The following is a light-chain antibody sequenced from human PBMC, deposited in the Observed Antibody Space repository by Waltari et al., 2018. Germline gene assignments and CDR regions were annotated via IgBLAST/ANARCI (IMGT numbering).Light chain of an antibody. V-gene: IGLV1-47*01. CDR3: AARDDSLSAPVF. Sequence: QSVLTQPPSASGTPGQRVTISCSGSSSDIGSKYVYWYQQLPGTAPKLLIYRNTQRPPGIPARCSAAKAGTSASLAISGLRAEDEADYYCAARDDSLSAPVFFGGGTKLTVL. J-gene: IGLJ2*01. CDR1: SSDIGSKY. CDR2: RNT.